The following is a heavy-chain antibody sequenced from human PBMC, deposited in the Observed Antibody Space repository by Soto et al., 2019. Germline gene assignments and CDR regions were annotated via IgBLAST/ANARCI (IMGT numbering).Heavy chain of an antibody. CDR2: IYYSGST. D-gene: IGHD3-22*01. V-gene: IGHV4-39*01. Sequence: QLQLQESGPGLVKPSETLSLTCTVSGGSISSSSYYWGWIRQPPGKGLEWIGSIYYSGSTYYNPSLKSRVTISVDTSKNQFSLKLSSVTAADTAVYYCARPHYYDSRVLLGNDGRDYWGQGTLVTVSS. J-gene: IGHJ4*02. CDR1: GGSISSSSYY. CDR3: ARPHYYDSRVLLGNDGRDY.